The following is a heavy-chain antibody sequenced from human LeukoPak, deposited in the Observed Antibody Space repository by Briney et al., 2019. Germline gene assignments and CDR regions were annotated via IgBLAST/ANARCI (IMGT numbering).Heavy chain of an antibody. CDR2: IKQDGSEK. J-gene: IGHJ4*02. CDR1: GFTFSSYW. D-gene: IGHD6-19*01. V-gene: IGHV3-7*01. Sequence: PGGSLRLSCAASGFTFSSYWMSWVRQAPGKGLEWVANIKQDGSEKYYVDSVKGRFTISRDNAKNSLYLQMNSLRAEDTAVYYCARIAGRIAVAGNIYYFDYWGQGTLVTVSS. CDR3: ARIAGRIAVAGNIYYFDY.